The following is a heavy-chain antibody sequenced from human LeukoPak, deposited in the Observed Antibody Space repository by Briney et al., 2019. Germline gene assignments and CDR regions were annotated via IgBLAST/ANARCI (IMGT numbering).Heavy chain of an antibody. CDR3: AGNMVVAATLVYYFDY. CDR1: GGTFSSYA. V-gene: IGHV1-69*13. J-gene: IGHJ4*02. CDR2: IIPIFGTA. D-gene: IGHD2-15*01. Sequence: SVRVSCKASGGTFSSYAISWVRQAPGQGLEWMGGIIPIFGTANYAQKFQGRVTITADESTSTAYMELSSLRSEDTAVYYCAGNMVVAATLVYYFDYWGQGTLVTVSS.